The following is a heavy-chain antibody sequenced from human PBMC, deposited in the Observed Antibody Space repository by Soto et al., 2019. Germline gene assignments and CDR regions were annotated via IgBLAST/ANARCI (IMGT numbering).Heavy chain of an antibody. CDR3: AIGNPDWFDP. J-gene: IGHJ5*02. CDR2: IYRGGIT. Sequence: SETLSLTCAVSGYSISSGLYWGWIRQPPGKGPEWIGTIYRGGITYYNPSLKCRVTISIDTSKNHFSLRLSSVTATDTAVYFCAIGNPDWFDPWGQGTLVTVSS. V-gene: IGHV4-38-2*01. D-gene: IGHD1-1*01. CDR1: GYSISSGLY.